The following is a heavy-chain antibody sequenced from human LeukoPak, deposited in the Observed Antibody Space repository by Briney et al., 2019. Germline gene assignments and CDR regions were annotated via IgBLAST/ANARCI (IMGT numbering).Heavy chain of an antibody. CDR3: AELGITMIGGV. D-gene: IGHD3-10*02. J-gene: IGHJ6*04. CDR2: ISSSGSTI. CDR1: GLHFRSYE. Sequence: GGPLRLSCGASGLHFRSYEINWGSQAPPKRLQWVLYISSSGSTIYYTASLKGRFTISRDTAKNSLYLQMNSLRAEDTAVYYCAELGITMIGGVWGKGTTVTISS. V-gene: IGHV3-48*03.